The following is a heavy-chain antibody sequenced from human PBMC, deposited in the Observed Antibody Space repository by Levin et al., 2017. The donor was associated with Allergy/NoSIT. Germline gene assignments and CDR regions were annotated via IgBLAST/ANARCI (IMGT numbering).Heavy chain of an antibody. J-gene: IGHJ4*02. D-gene: IGHD1-7*01. CDR2: IKQDGSEK. V-gene: IGHV3-7*01. CDR1: GFTFSSYW. Sequence: GGSLRLSCAASGFTFSSYWMSWVRQAPGQGLEWVANIKQDGSEKYYVDSVKGRFTISRDNAKNSLYLQMNSLRGEDTAVYYCASDRNWNCGVEFGYWCQGPLVTVSS. CDR3: ASDRNWNCGVEFGY.